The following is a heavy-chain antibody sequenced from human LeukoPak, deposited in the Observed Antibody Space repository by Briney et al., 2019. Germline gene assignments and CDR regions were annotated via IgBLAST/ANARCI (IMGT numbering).Heavy chain of an antibody. J-gene: IGHJ4*02. CDR2: ISGDGGST. D-gene: IGHD6-13*01. Sequence: GSLRLSCAASGFTFDDYAVHWVRQAPGKGLGWVSLISGDGGSTYYADSVKGRFTISRDNSKNSLYLQMNSLRTEDTALYYCAKDMGKAAAGTAPDYWGQGTLVTVSS. V-gene: IGHV3-43*02. CDR3: AKDMGKAAAGTAPDY. CDR1: GFTFDDYA.